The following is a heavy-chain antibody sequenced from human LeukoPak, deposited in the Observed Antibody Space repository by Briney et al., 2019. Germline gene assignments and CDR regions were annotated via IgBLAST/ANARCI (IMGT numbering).Heavy chain of an antibody. J-gene: IGHJ6*03. Sequence: GGSLRLSCAASGFTFSSYGMHWVRQAPGKGLEWVAFIRYDGSNKYYADSVKGRFTISRDNAKNSLYLQMNSLRAEDTALYYCAKGGIHRGYYYYYMDVWGKGTTVTISS. CDR1: GFTFSSYG. D-gene: IGHD6-13*01. CDR2: IRYDGSNK. V-gene: IGHV3-30*02. CDR3: AKGGIHRGYYYYYMDV.